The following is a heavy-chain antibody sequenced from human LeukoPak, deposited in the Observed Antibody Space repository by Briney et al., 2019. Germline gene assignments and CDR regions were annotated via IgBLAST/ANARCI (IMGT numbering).Heavy chain of an antibody. CDR2: TTPSTDST. Sequence: GGSLRLSCAASGLVFSTYTMSWVRQAPGKGLEWVSSTTPSTDSTNYADSVQGRFTISRDNAKNSLYLQMNSLRAEDTAVYYCARETQTDYWGQGTLVTVSS. CDR3: ARETQTDY. CDR1: GLVFSTYT. J-gene: IGHJ4*02. V-gene: IGHV3-21*01.